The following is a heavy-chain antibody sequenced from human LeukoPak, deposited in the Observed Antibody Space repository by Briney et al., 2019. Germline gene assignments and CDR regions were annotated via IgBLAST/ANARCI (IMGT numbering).Heavy chain of an antibody. J-gene: IGHJ4*02. D-gene: IGHD3-22*01. CDR1: GFTFSAYS. V-gene: IGHV3-21*01. CDR2: ITSRSNHI. CDR3: ARAPYYYDSSGYYSDY. Sequence: PGGSLRLSCAASGFTFSAYSMNWVRQAPGKGLEWVSPITSRSNHIDYADSVKGRFTISRDNAKNSLYLQMNSLRAEDTAVYYCARAPYYYDSSGYYSDYWGQGTLVTVSS.